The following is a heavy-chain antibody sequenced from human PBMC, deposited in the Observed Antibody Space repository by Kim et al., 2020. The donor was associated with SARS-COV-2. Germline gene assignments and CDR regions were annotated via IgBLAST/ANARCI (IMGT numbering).Heavy chain of an antibody. Sequence: GGSLRLSCAASGFTFSSYGMHWVRQAPGKGLEWVAVISYDGSNKYYADSVKGRFTISRDNSKNTLYLQMNSLRAEDTAVYYCAKGLYDFWSGYRKAYYY. CDR2: ISYDGSNK. CDR1: GFTFSSYG. V-gene: IGHV3-30*18. J-gene: IGHJ6*01. D-gene: IGHD3-3*01. CDR3: AKGLYDFWSGYRKAYYY.